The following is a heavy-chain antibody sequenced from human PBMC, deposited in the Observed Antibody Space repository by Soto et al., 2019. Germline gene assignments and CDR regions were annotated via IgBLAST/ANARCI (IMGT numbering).Heavy chain of an antibody. V-gene: IGHV3-30*03. CDR3: QTDHCRSGGPSQYYYYYMEV. J-gene: IGHJ6*03. D-gene: IGHD2-21*02. CDR2: ISYDGSNK. Sequence: GGSVRLSCAASGFTFSSYGMHWVRQAPGKGLEWVAVISYDGSNKYYADSVKGRFTISRENSKNTLYLQMNSLRADDTAVYYCQTDHCRSGGPSQYYYYYMEVWGKRTPVSDTS. CDR1: GFTFSSYG.